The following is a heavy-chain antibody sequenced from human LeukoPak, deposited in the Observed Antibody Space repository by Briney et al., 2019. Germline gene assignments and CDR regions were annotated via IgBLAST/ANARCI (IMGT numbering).Heavy chain of an antibody. V-gene: IGHV4-39*01. J-gene: IGHJ5*02. CDR2: IYHSGNT. Sequence: SETLSLTCTVSGGSISSGSYYCGWIRQPPGKGLEWIGSIYHSGNTYYNPSLKSRVTLSVDTSKNQFSLKLSSVTTADTAVYYCAGSNYDNWFDPWGQGTLVSVSS. CDR1: GGSISSGSYY. CDR3: AGSNYDNWFDP. D-gene: IGHD3-10*01.